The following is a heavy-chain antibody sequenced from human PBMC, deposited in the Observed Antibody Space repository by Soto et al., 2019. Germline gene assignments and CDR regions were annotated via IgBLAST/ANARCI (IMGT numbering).Heavy chain of an antibody. CDR2: IYYSGST. Sequence: SETLSLTCTVSGGSISSYYWSWIRQPPGKGLEWIGYIYYSGSTNYNPSLKSRVTISVDRSKNQFSLKLSSVTAADTAVYYCARSQTTVTSNDYWGQGTRVTVSS. CDR3: ARSQTTVTSNDY. V-gene: IGHV4-59*12. D-gene: IGHD4-17*01. CDR1: GGSISSYY. J-gene: IGHJ4*02.